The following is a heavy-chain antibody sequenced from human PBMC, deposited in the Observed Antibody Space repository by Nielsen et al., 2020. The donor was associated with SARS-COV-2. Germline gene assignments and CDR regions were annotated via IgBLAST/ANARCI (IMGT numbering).Heavy chain of an antibody. V-gene: IGHV4-39*01. D-gene: IGHD3-10*01. CDR3: ARHPIVEVGSGRGPFDY. CDR2: VFYSGTT. Sequence: SETLSLTCTVSGGSISSSSHYWGWIRQPPGKGLEWIGTVFYSGTTYHNSSLKSRVTISVDTSKSQFSLKLTSVSAADTAVYYCARHPIVEVGSGRGPFDYWGRGTLVTVSS. CDR1: GGSISSSSHY. J-gene: IGHJ4*02.